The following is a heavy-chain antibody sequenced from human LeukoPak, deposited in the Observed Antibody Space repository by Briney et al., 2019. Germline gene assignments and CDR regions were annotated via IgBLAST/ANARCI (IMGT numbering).Heavy chain of an antibody. CDR1: GFTFSSHV. CDR2: IRSNSDGGTI. Sequence: GGSLRLSCAASGFTFSSHVMSWVRQAPGKGLEWVGRIRSNSDGGTIDYAAPVKGRFTLSRDDSKTTLYLQMNSLQTEDTAVYYCATDFYDSTWGQGTLVTVSS. V-gene: IGHV3-15*01. J-gene: IGHJ5*02. D-gene: IGHD3-22*01. CDR3: ATDFYDST.